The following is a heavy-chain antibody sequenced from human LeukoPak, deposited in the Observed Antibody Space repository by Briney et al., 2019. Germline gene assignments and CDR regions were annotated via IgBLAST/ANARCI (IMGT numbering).Heavy chain of an antibody. CDR2: MNPNSGNT. Sequence: ASVKVSCKASGYTFTSYGINWVRQATGQGLEWMGWMNPNSGNTGYAQKFQGRVTITRNTSISTAYMELSSLRSEDTAVYYCARGVTSQRRAAAGRGYAFDIWGQGTMVTVSS. CDR1: GYTFTSYG. CDR3: ARGVTSQRRAAAGRGYAFDI. J-gene: IGHJ3*02. D-gene: IGHD6-13*01. V-gene: IGHV1-8*03.